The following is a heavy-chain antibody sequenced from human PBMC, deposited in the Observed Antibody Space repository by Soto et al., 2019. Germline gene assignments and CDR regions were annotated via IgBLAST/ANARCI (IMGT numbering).Heavy chain of an antibody. CDR1: GVSISSGDYY. J-gene: IGHJ3*02. D-gene: IGHD1-26*01. CDR3: ARGVVGTTLHDAFDI. Sequence: QVQLRESGPGLVKPSQTLSLTCAVSGVSISSGDYYWTWIRQPPGKGLEYIGYIYYNGNTYYNPSLKSRVTISLDTSKNHFSLSLRSVTAADTAVYYCARGVVGTTLHDAFDIWGQGTMVTVSS. CDR2: IYYNGNT. V-gene: IGHV4-30-4*01.